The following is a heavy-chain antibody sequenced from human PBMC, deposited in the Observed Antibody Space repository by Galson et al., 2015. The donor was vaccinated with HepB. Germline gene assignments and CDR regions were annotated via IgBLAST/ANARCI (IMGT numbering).Heavy chain of an antibody. CDR2: IIPIFGTA. D-gene: IGHD2-2*01. CDR1: AGTFSSYA. V-gene: IGHV1-69*13. CDR3: ARDRGVSSTSQYYYYYYGMDV. Sequence: SVKVSCKASAGTFSSYAISWVRQAPGQGLEWMGGIIPIFGTANYAQKFQGRVTITADESKSTAYMELSSLRSEDTAVYYCARDRGVSSTSQYYYYYYGMDVWGQGTTVTVSS. J-gene: IGHJ6*02.